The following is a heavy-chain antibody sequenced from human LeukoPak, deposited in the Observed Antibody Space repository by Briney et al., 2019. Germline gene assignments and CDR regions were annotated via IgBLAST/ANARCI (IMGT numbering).Heavy chain of an antibody. CDR2: MSAGGSST. Sequence: GRSLRLSCAASGFTFDDYAMHWVRQAPGKGLEWVSAMSAGGSSTYYADSVKGRFTISRDNSRNTLYLQMNSLRAEDTAVYYCAKAYSTSLYYFDYWGQGTLVTVSS. D-gene: IGHD6-13*01. J-gene: IGHJ4*02. CDR1: GFTFDDYA. V-gene: IGHV3-23*01. CDR3: AKAYSTSLYYFDY.